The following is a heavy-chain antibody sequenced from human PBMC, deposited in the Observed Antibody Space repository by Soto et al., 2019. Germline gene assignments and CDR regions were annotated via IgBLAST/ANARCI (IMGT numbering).Heavy chain of an antibody. D-gene: IGHD2-21*01. CDR1: GGTFSSYA. V-gene: IGHV1-69*13. J-gene: IGHJ4*02. CDR3: AREDAERATRFLDY. CDR2: IIPTFGTA. Sequence: SVKVSCKASGGTFSSYAISWVRQAPGQGLEWMGGIIPTFGTANYAQKFQGRVTITADESTSTAYMELSSLRSEDTAVYYCAREDAERATRFLDYWGQGTVVTVSS.